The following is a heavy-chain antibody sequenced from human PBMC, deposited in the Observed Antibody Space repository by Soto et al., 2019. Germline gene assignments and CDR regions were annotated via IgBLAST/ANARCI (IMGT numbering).Heavy chain of an antibody. Sequence: PGESLKISCRTSGYKFTPSWIAWVRQMPGKGLEWMGIIFPSDSDTRYSPSFQGQVTISADRSTSTVFLQWVSLKASDTAVYFCARKDKSGYFNWFDPWGQGTLVTVSS. V-gene: IGHV5-51*01. CDR1: GYKFTPSW. D-gene: IGHD3-22*01. J-gene: IGHJ5*02. CDR2: IFPSDSDT. CDR3: ARKDKSGYFNWFDP.